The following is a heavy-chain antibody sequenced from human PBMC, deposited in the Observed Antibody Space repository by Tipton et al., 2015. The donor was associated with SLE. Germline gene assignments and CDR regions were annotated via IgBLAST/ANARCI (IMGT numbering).Heavy chain of an antibody. CDR3: ARDDNWNDPGWWFDP. V-gene: IGHV4-39*07. CDR1: GDSVKSRY. Sequence: LRLSCTVSGDSVKSRYWIWIRQPPGKGLEWIASLYSSGSTYYNPSLKSRLTISVDTSKNQFSLKLSSVTAADTAVYYCARDDNWNDPGWWFDPWGQGTLVTVSS. J-gene: IGHJ5*02. D-gene: IGHD1-20*01. CDR2: LYSSGST.